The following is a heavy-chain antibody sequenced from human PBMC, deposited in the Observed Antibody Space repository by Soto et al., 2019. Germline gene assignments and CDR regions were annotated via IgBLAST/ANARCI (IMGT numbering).Heavy chain of an antibody. Sequence: EVQLLESGGGLVQLGGSLRLSCAASGFTFSSYAMSWVRQAPGRGLEWVSAISGSGGSTYHADSVKGRFTISRDNSKNTLYMQRNSLRAEDAAVYYSAKRVGYGGYDLHYWGQGTLVTVSS. CDR2: ISGSGGST. CDR1: GFTFSSYA. CDR3: AKRVGYGGYDLHY. J-gene: IGHJ4*02. V-gene: IGHV3-23*01. D-gene: IGHD5-12*01.